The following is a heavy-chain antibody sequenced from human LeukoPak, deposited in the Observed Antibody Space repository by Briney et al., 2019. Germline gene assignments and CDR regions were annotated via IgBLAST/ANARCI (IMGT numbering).Heavy chain of an antibody. CDR1: GFTFSSYC. CDR2: ISYDGSNK. CDR3: AKDLGGGSGCYDL. Sequence: PGGTLRLSCAASGFTFSSYCMHWVRQAPGKGLEWVAIISYDGSNKYYADSVQGRFTISRDNSKNTLYLQMNSLRAEDTAVYYCAKDLGGGSGCYDLWGRGTLVTVSS. J-gene: IGHJ2*01. D-gene: IGHD6-19*01. V-gene: IGHV3-30*18.